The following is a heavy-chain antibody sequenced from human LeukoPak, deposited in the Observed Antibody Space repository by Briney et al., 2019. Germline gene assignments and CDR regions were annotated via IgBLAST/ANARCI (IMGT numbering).Heavy chain of an antibody. CDR3: ARGGYYDILTGYYTSWFDP. J-gene: IGHJ5*02. D-gene: IGHD3-9*01. CDR2: INPSGGST. V-gene: IGHV1-46*01. CDR1: GYTFTSYY. Sequence: ASVKVSCKASGYTFTSYYMHWVRQAPGQGLEWMGIINPSGGSTSYAQKFQGGVTMTRDTSTSTVYMELSSLRSEDTAVYYCARGGYYDILTGYYTSWFDPWGQGTLVTVSS.